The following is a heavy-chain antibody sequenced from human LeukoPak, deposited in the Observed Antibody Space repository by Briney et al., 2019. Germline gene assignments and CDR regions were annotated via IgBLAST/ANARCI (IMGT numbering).Heavy chain of an antibody. D-gene: IGHD2-21*01. CDR2: INPASGGT. CDR3: ARVLFPSGPTHCFDP. V-gene: IGHV1-2*02. CDR1: GYIFSGHY. Sequence: ASVKFSCKASGYIFSGHYIQWVRQAPGQGLEWRGWINPASGGTNNAQKFHGRVTMTTDTSISTLYMELNSLRSDDTAVYYCARVLFPSGPTHCFDPWGQGTLVTVSS. J-gene: IGHJ5*02.